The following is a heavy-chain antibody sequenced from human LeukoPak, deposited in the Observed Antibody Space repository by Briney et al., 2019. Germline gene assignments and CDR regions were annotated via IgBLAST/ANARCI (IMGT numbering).Heavy chain of an antibody. CDR1: GFSLSSSGVG. D-gene: IGHD5-18*01. V-gene: IGHV2-5*02. CDR3: AHEGYGYPFGY. CDR2: IYWDDGK. J-gene: IGHJ4*02. Sequence: SGPTLVNPTQTLTLTCTFSGFSLSSSGVGVGWIRQPPGKALEWLALIYWDDGKRYSPSLKSRLTITKDTSKNQVVLRMTNMDPVDTATYYCAHEGYGYPFGYWGQGTLVTVSS.